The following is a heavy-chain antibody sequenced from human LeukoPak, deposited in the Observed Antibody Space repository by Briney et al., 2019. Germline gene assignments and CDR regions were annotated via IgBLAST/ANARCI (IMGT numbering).Heavy chain of an antibody. V-gene: IGHV1-46*01. D-gene: IGHD2-15*01. J-gene: IGHJ4*02. Sequence: ASVKVSCKASGYTFTSYYMLWVRQAPGQGLEWMGRIDPSGGSTSYAQKFQGRVTMTRDTSTSTVYMELSSLRSEDTAVYYRARNSGSGFDYWGQGTLVTVSS. CDR3: ARNSGSGFDY. CDR2: IDPSGGST. CDR1: GYTFTSYY.